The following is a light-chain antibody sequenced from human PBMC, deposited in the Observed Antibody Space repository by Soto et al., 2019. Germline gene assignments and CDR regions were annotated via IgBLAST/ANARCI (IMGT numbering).Light chain of an antibody. V-gene: IGKV3-15*01. CDR1: QSVSSN. CDR2: GAS. J-gene: IGKJ2*01. Sequence: ERVMTQSPATLSVSPGERATLSCRASQSVSSNLAWYQHKPGQAPRLLIYGASTRATGIPARFSGSGSGTEFTLTISSLPSEDFAVYYCQQYNNCPYTFGQGTKLEIK. CDR3: QQYNNCPYT.